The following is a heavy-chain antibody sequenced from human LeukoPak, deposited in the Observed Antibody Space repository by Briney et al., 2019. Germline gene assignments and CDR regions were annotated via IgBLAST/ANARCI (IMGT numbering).Heavy chain of an antibody. Sequence: PSETLSLTCTVSGGSISSSSYYWGWIRQPPGKGLEWIGSIYYSGSTYYNPSLKSRVTISVDTSKNQFSLNLNSVTAADPAVYFCARDHWAPSSAYPHDAFDIWGQGTMVTVSS. CDR3: ARDHWAPSSAYPHDAFDI. CDR2: IYYSGST. D-gene: IGHD3-3*01. J-gene: IGHJ3*02. CDR1: GGSISSSSYY. V-gene: IGHV4-39*07.